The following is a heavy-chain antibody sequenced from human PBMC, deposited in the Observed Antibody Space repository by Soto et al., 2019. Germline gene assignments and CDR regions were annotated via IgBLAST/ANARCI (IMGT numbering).Heavy chain of an antibody. CDR1: GGSISSYY. CDR3: ARDFLPFYDSSGYYGGAFDI. CDR2: IYYSGST. Sequence: PSETLSLTCTVSGGSISSYYWSWIRQPPGKGLEWIGYIYYSGSTNYNPSLKSRVTISVDTSKNQFSLKLSSVTAADTAVYYCARDFLPFYDSSGYYGGAFDIWGQGTMVTVSS. J-gene: IGHJ3*02. V-gene: IGHV4-59*01. D-gene: IGHD3-22*01.